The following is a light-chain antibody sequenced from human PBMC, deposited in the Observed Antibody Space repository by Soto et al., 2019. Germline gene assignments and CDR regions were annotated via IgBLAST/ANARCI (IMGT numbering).Light chain of an antibody. V-gene: IGKV3-11*01. CDR1: QSVRND. CDR3: QQRTNWPRT. Sequence: EIVLTQSPATLSLSPGERATLSCRASQSVRNDLVWYHQKPGQAPRVLIYSASNRATGIPARFSGSRSGTHFTLTISRLEAIDFAVYYWQQRTNWPRTFGGGTKVEMK. CDR2: SAS. J-gene: IGKJ4*01.